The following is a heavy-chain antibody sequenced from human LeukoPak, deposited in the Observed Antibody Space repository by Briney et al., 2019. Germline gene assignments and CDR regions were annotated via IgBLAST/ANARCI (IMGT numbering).Heavy chain of an antibody. V-gene: IGHV3-30*18. D-gene: IGHD3-16*01. J-gene: IGHJ4*02. CDR3: ANLQGGLSDY. CDR1: GFTFSSYD. CDR2: ISYDGSNK. Sequence: GGSLRLSCAASGFTFSSYDMHWVRQAPGKGLEWVAVISYDGSNKYYADSVKGRFTISRDNSKNTLYLQMNSLRAEDTAVYYCANLQGGLSDYWGQGTLVTVSS.